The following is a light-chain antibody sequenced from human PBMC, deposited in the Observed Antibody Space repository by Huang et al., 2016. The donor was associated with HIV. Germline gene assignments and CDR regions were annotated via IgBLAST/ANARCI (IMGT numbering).Light chain of an antibody. CDR1: QGVSSN. V-gene: IGKV3-15*01. CDR2: GAS. Sequence: EIVLTQSPATLSVSPGDRATLSCRASQGVSSNLAWHQQKPGQAPRLLIYGASTRATAIPARFSGSGSGTEFTLTISSLQSEDIAVYYCQQYNNWPLSFGGGTKVEIK. CDR3: QQYNNWPLS. J-gene: IGKJ4*01.